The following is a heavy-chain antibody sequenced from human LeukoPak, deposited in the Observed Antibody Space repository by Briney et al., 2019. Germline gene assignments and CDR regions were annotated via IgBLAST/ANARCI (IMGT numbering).Heavy chain of an antibody. Sequence: GGSLRLSCAASGFTFSDYYMSWIRQAPGKGLEWVSYISSSSSYTNHADSVKGRFTISRDNAKNSLYLQMNSLRAEDTAVYYCASTNYSYGYFFDYWGQGTLVTVSS. J-gene: IGHJ4*02. CDR3: ASTNYSYGYFFDY. CDR1: GFTFSDYY. CDR2: ISSSSSYT. V-gene: IGHV3-11*06. D-gene: IGHD5-18*01.